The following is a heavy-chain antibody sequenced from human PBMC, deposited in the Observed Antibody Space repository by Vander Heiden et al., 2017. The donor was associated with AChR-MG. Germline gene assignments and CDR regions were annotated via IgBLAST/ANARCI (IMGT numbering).Heavy chain of an antibody. CDR1: GGSFSGYY. CDR2: INHSGST. CDR3: ARANYGSGSYYSSRYYYYGMDV. D-gene: IGHD3-10*01. Sequence: QVQLQQWGAGLLKPSETLSLTSAVYGGSFSGYYWSWIRQPPGKGLEWIGEINHSGSTNYNPSLKSRVTISVDTSKNQFSLKLSSVTAADTAVYYCARANYGSGSYYSSRYYYYGMDVWGQGTTVTVSS. J-gene: IGHJ6*02. V-gene: IGHV4-34*01.